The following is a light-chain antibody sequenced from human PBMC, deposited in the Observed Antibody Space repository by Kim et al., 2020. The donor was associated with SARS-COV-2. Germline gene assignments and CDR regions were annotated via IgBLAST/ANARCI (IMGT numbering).Light chain of an antibody. Sequence: GKSVTSACSGARANIVSNYLYWYQQLPGTAPKLLIYRNNQRPSGVPDRFSGSKSGTSASLAISGLRSEDEADYYCATWDDSLSGRVFGGGTQLTVL. CDR2: RNN. J-gene: IGLJ3*02. V-gene: IGLV1-47*01. CDR3: ATWDDSLSGRV. CDR1: RANIVSNY.